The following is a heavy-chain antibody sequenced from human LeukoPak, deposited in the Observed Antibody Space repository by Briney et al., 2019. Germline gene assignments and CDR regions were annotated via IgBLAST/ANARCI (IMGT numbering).Heavy chain of an antibody. Sequence: ASVKVSCKASGYTFIDYYMHWVRQATGQGLEWMGQINPNSAGTNYAQEFQGRVTMTRDTSISTAYMELSRLRSDDTAVYYCARESDSSGYPDYWGQGTLVTVSS. CDR3: ARESDSSGYPDY. J-gene: IGHJ4*02. V-gene: IGHV1-2*06. D-gene: IGHD3-22*01. CDR2: INPNSAGT. CDR1: GYTFIDYY.